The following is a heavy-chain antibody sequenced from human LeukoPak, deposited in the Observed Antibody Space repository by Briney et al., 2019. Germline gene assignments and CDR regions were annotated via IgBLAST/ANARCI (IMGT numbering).Heavy chain of an antibody. Sequence: GGSLRLSCAASGFTFSSYAMSWVRQAPGKGLEWVSAISGSGGSTYYADSVKGRFTISRDNSKNTLYLQMNSLRAEDTAVYYCAKAGNAYPGGHYFDYWGQGTLVTVSS. D-gene: IGHD3-16*01. V-gene: IGHV3-23*01. CDR2: ISGSGGST. CDR1: GFTFSSYA. CDR3: AKAGNAYPGGHYFDY. J-gene: IGHJ4*02.